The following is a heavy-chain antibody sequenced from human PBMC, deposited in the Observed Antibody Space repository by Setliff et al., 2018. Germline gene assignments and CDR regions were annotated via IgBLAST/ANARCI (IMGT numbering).Heavy chain of an antibody. CDR2: LYYNGTT. CDR3: ASTPRRGLDIRTRVGAFDS. J-gene: IGHJ4*02. V-gene: IGHV4-59*01. CDR1: GASISSNY. Sequence: SETLSLTCSVSGASISSNYWSWIRQSPGKGLEWIGYLYYNGTTRFGPSLKSRATISLDTSRNQFSLRLTSVTAADTAVYYCASTPRRGLDIRTRVGAFDSWGQGTVVTVYS. D-gene: IGHD1-26*01.